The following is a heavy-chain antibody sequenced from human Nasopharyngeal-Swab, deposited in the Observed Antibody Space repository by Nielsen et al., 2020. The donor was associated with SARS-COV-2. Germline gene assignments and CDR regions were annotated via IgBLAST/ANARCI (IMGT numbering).Heavy chain of an antibody. Sequence: GESLKISCAASGFTFSSYAMHWVRQAPGKGLEWVAVISSDGSNKYYADSVKGRSTISRDNSKNTLYLQMNSLRAEDTAVYYCARRPEKGYYYDSSGYYHHYYYYVMDVWGQGTTVTVSS. CDR1: GFTFSSYA. V-gene: IGHV3-30*04. D-gene: IGHD3-22*01. CDR2: ISSDGSNK. J-gene: IGHJ6*02. CDR3: ARRPEKGYYYDSSGYYHHYYYYVMDV.